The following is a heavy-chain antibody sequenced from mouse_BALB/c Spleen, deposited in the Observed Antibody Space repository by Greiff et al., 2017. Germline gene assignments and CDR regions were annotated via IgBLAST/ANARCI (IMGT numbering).Heavy chain of an antibody. D-gene: IGHD1-2*01. Sequence: EVKLMESGPGLVKPSQSLSLTCTVTGYSITSDYAWNWIRQFPGNKLEWMGYISYSGSTSYNPSLKSRISITRDTSKNQFFLQLNSVTTEDTATYYCARRTTAAFDYWGQGTTLTVSS. CDR1: GYSITSDYA. V-gene: IGHV3-2*02. J-gene: IGHJ2*01. CDR2: ISYSGST. CDR3: ARRTTAAFDY.